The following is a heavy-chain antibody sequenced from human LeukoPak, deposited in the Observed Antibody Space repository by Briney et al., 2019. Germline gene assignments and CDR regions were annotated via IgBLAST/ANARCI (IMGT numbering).Heavy chain of an antibody. J-gene: IGHJ4*02. CDR3: AKGLLNDY. CDR1: GFTFSSYG. V-gene: IGHV3-23*01. Sequence: PGGSLRLSCAGSGFTFSSYGMNWVHQAPGKGLEWVSAISGSGGSTYYADSVKGRFTISRDNSKNTLYLQMNSLRAEDTAVYYCAKGLLNDYWGQGTLVTVSS. CDR2: ISGSGGST.